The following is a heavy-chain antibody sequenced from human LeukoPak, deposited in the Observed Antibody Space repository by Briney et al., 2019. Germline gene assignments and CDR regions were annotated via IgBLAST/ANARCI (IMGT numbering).Heavy chain of an antibody. CDR1: GGSISSYY. Sequence: SETLSLTCAVSGGSISSYYWSWIRQPPGKGLEWIGEINHSGSTNYNPSLTSRVTISVDTSKNQFSLKLSSVTAADTAVYYCARGWVGSRRFGYWGQGTLVTVSS. CDR3: ARGWVGSRRFGY. CDR2: INHSGST. D-gene: IGHD6-13*01. J-gene: IGHJ4*02. V-gene: IGHV4-34*01.